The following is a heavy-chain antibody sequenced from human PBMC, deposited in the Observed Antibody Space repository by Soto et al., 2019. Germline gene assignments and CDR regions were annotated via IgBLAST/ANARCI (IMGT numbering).Heavy chain of an antibody. CDR1: GLSVTTNL. CDR2: IYTDGRV. D-gene: IGHD2-21*01. V-gene: IGHV3-53*04. CDR3: GEIGFGCGS. Sequence: EVHLVESGGGLVQPGGSLRLSCAVSGLSVTTNLMTWVRQAPGKGLGWVSVIYTDGRVFYADSVKGRFTISRHNSLNPVGPQMNPLRAGGTAVDYWGEIGFGCGSWGQGTLVAVSS. J-gene: IGHJ4*02.